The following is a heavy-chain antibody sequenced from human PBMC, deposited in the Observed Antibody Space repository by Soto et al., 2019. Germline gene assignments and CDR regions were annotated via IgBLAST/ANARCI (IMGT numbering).Heavy chain of an antibody. J-gene: IGHJ5*02. Sequence: SETLSLTCAVSGGSITSANWWTWVRQPPGGGLEWIGEISHSGITNYKASLKSRVTMSVDRTKNDVSLKLTSVTAADTAVYYCARVLRGWFDPWGQ. CDR1: GGSITSANW. V-gene: IGHV4-4*02. CDR2: ISHSGIT. CDR3: ARVLRGWFDP.